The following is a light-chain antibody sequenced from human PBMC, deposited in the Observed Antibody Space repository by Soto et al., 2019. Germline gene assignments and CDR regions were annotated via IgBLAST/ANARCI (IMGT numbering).Light chain of an antibody. Sequence: DIQLTQSPSSLSASVGDRVTITCRASQSISTHLNWYQHKPGKAPDLLIYAAFTLQTGVPSRFTGSGSGTDFTLTISSLHPEDFATYYCQQSYNTPYTFGPGTKVEIK. V-gene: IGKV1-39*01. J-gene: IGKJ2*01. CDR3: QQSYNTPYT. CDR1: QSISTH. CDR2: AAF.